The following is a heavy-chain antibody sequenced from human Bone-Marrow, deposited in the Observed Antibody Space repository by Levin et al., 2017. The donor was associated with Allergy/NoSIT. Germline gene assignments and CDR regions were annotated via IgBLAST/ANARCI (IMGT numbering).Heavy chain of an antibody. Sequence: GGSLRLSCAASGFTFSAYSMYWVRQPPGKGLEWVAVISLDENNKNYADSVKGRFTISRDNSKSTLYLQMNSLRLEDTAMYYCARDFRYSAPYNWFDPWGQGTLVTVSS. CDR1: GFTFSAYS. D-gene: IGHD2-15*01. J-gene: IGHJ5*02. V-gene: IGHV3-30-3*01. CDR2: ISLDENNK. CDR3: ARDFRYSAPYNWFDP.